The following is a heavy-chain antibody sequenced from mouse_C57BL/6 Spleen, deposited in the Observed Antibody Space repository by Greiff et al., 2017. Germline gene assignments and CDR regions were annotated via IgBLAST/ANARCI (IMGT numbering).Heavy chain of an antibody. V-gene: IGHV5-9*01. D-gene: IGHD4-1*01. CDR3: ARHGTGTGNFDY. CDR2: ISGGGGNT. Sequence: LVESGGGLVKPGGSLKLSCAASGFTFSSYTMSWVRQTPEKRLEWVATISGGGGNTYYPDSVKGRFTISRDNAKNTLYLQMSSLRSEDTALYYCARHGTGTGNFDYWGQGTTLTVSS. CDR1: GFTFSSYT. J-gene: IGHJ2*01.